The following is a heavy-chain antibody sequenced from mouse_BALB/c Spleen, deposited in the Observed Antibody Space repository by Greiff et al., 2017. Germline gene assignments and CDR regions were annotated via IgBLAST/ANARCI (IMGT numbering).Heavy chain of an antibody. J-gene: IGHJ4*01. CDR1: GYTFTSYW. V-gene: IGHV1-87*01. CDR3: ARSNYVPHYYAMDY. Sequence: QVQLQQSGAELARPGASVKLSCKASGYTFTSYWMQWVKQMPGQGLEWIGAIYPGDGDTRYTQKFKGKATLTADKSSSTAYMQLSSLASEDSAVYYCARSNYVPHYYAMDYWGKGTSVTVSS. D-gene: IGHD2-1*01. CDR2: IYPGDGDT.